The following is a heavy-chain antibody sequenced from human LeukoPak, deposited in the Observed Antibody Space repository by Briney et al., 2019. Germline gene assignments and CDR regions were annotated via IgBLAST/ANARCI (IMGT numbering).Heavy chain of an antibody. Sequence: GGSLGLSVAASGLPLDDYAMNWFRKAPGKPLDWASGINWKSGTMVYADSVKGRFTISRDNAKNSLYLQMNSLRPEDTALYYCVKDIIAGSGWELLNDAFDVWGQGTMVTVSS. CDR3: VKDIIAGSGWELLNDAFDV. D-gene: IGHD1-26*01. CDR2: INWKSGTM. V-gene: IGHV3-9*01. J-gene: IGHJ3*01. CDR1: GLPLDDYA.